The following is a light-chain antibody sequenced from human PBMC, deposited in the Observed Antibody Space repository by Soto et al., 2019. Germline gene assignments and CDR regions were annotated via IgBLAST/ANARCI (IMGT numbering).Light chain of an antibody. CDR3: QQYSNWPET. CDR2: GAS. Sequence: EIVMTQSPATLSVSPGARATLSCRASQSVSSNLAWYQQKPGQAPRLLISGASTRATGIPARFSGSGSGTDFTLTISSLQSEDFAVYYCQQYSNWPETFGQGTKVEIK. J-gene: IGKJ1*01. V-gene: IGKV3-15*01. CDR1: QSVSSN.